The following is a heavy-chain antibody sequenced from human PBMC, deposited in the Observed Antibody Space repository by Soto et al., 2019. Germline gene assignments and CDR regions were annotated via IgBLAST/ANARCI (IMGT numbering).Heavy chain of an antibody. CDR2: ITGSSST. CDR3: AKGSGSHYDYSEF. D-gene: IGHD1-26*01. J-gene: IGHJ4*02. Sequence: VGSLRLSCAASGFTFSTYTMNWFRQAPGKGLEWVSAITGSSSTFYADSVKGRFTISRDNSKKTLYLQMNSLRVEDTAVYYCAKGSGSHYDYSEFWGRGTLVTVSS. V-gene: IGHV3-23*01. CDR1: GFTFSTYT.